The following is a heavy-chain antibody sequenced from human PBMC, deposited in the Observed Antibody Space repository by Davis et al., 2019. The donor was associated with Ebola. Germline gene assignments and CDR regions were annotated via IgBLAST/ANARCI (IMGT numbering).Heavy chain of an antibody. CDR3: ARVGDGYNSDGMDV. D-gene: IGHD5-24*01. J-gene: IGHJ6*02. V-gene: IGHV4-34*01. CDR2: INHSGST. Sequence: MPSETLSLTCAVYGGSFSGYYWSWIRQPPGKGLEWIGEINHSGSTNYNPSLKSRVTISVDTSKNQFSPKLSSVTAADTAVYYCARVGDGYNSDGMDVWGQGTTVTVSS. CDR1: GGSFSGYY.